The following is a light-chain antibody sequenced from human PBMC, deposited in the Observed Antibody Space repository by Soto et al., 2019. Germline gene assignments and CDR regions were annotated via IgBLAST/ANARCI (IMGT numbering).Light chain of an antibody. CDR1: QSVTYN. CDR3: QQYNDWLWT. Sequence: EIVLTQSPATLCLSPGERATLSCRATQSVTYNLAWYQQKPGQAPRLLIYGASTRPTGIPARFSGRGSGTEFTLTITSLQSEDFAVYYCQQYNDWLWTFGQGTKVDI. V-gene: IGKV3-15*01. CDR2: GAS. J-gene: IGKJ1*01.